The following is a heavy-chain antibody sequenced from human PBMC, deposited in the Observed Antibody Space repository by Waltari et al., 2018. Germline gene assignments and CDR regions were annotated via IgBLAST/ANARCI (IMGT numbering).Heavy chain of an antibody. CDR3: AHRYGSNFDY. V-gene: IGHV2-5*01. CDR1: GFSLTTGSVA. D-gene: IGHD6-13*01. Sequence: QITLKESGPTLMKPTQTLTLTCAFSGFSLTTGSVAVGWIRQPPGKAPEWLALIYGNDDKKYSPSLRSRLISTNDSCENQVVLTMTNVDPGDTATYCCAHRYGSNFDYWGQGTLVTVSS. CDR2: IYGNDDK. J-gene: IGHJ4*02.